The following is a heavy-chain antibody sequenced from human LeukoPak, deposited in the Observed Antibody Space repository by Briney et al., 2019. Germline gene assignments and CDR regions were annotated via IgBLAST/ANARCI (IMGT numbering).Heavy chain of an antibody. CDR3: ARGLGGRYSYGRYYLDY. CDR2: INPNCGGT. J-gene: IGHJ4*02. V-gene: IGHV1-2*02. D-gene: IGHD5-18*01. CDR1: GYTFTGYY. Sequence: ASVKVSCKASGYTFTGYYMHWVRQAPGQGLEWMGWINPNCGGTNYAQKFQGRVTMTRDTSISTAYMELSRLRSDDTAVYYCARGLGGRYSYGRYYLDYWGQGTLVTVSS.